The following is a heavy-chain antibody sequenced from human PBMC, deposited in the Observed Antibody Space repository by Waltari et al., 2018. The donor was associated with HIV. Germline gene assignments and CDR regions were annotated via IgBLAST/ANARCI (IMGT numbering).Heavy chain of an antibody. CDR2: VSYDGGNK. D-gene: IGHD3-10*01. V-gene: IGHV3-30-3*01. J-gene: IGHJ4*01. CDR1: GFTFSSYS. Sequence: QVWLVDSGGGVVQPGRSLRLSCVASGFTFSSYSMHWVRQAPGKGLEWVAVVSYDGGNKYYADSVRGRFTISRDNSKNTLYLQMNSLRPEDTAVYYCAREGVYGSLEYWGHGTLVTVSS. CDR3: AREGVYGSLEY.